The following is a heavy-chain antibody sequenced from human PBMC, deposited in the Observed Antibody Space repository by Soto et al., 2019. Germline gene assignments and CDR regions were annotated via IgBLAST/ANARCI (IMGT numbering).Heavy chain of an antibody. CDR1: GFTFSTHW. CDR3: AKDVR. V-gene: IGHV3-7*05. CDR2: IKEDGSET. Sequence: EVQLVDSGGDLVQPGESLRLSCAASGFTFSTHWMSWVRQAPGKGLEWVANIKEDGSETYYADSVRGRFTISRDNAKNSLYLQMNGLRVEDSALYYCAKDVRWGQGTLVTVSS. J-gene: IGHJ4*02.